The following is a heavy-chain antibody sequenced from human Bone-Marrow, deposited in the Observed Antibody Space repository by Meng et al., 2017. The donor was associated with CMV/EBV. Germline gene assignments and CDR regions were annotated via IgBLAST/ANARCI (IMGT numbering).Heavy chain of an antibody. D-gene: IGHD3-16*01. J-gene: IGHJ5*02. CDR1: GGSVSSGSYY. V-gene: IGHV4-61*01. CDR3: ARDYDGGGMGWFDP. CDR2: IYYSGST. Sequence: SETLSLTCTVSGGSVSSGSYYWSWIRQPPGKGLEWIGYIYYSGSTNYNPSLKSRVTISVDTSKNQFSLKLSSVTAADTAVYDCARDYDGGGMGWFDPWGQGTLVTVSS.